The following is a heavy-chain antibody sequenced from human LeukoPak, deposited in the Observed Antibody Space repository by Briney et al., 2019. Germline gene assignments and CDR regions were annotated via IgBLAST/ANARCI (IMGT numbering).Heavy chain of an antibody. J-gene: IGHJ4*02. CDR3: TRNRGTDY. V-gene: IGHV3-7*01. Sequence: AGGSLRLSCAASGFTFSNYWMSWVRQAPGKGLEWVANIKEDGSEKIYVDSVKGRFTISRDNSKNSLYLQINNLRAEDTAVYYCTRNRGTDYWDQGTLVTVSS. CDR2: IKEDGSEK. D-gene: IGHD1-1*01. CDR1: GFTFSNYW.